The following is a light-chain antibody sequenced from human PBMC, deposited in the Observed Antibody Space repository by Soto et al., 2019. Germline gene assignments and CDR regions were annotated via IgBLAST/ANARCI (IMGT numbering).Light chain of an antibody. Sequence: ETVMTQSPATLSVSPGEGATLSCRASQTINNNLAWYQQKPGQAPRLLIYGASRRATGVPARFSDSGSGTEFTLTISSLQSEEFAVYYCQHYNNGPRFGQGTKVDVK. CDR1: QTINNN. CDR2: GAS. CDR3: QHYNNGPR. J-gene: IGKJ1*01. V-gene: IGKV3-15*01.